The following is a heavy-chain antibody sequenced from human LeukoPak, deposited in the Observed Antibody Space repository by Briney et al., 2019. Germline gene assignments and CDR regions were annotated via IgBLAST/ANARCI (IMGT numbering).Heavy chain of an antibody. V-gene: IGHV4-39*01. CDR3: ARTRYYYNSRSYGAPYYFDY. Sequence: SETLSLTCAVSGGSISSNSYYWGWIRQPPGKGLEWIGSIYYSGSTYYNPSLKSRATISVDTSKNQFSLKLSSVTAADTAVYYCARTRYYYNSRSYGAPYYFDYWGQGTLVTVSS. J-gene: IGHJ4*02. D-gene: IGHD3-10*01. CDR2: IYYSGST. CDR1: GGSISSNSYY.